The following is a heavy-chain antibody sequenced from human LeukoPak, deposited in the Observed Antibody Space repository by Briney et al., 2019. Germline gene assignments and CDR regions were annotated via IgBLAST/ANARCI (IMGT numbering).Heavy chain of an antibody. CDR2: ISAYNGNT. CDR3: ARAIAVVDY. V-gene: IGHV1-18*01. D-gene: IGHD6-19*01. CDR1: GYTFTSYG. J-gene: IGHJ4*02. Sequence: GASVKVSCKASGYTFTSYGISWVRQAPGQGLEWMGWISAYNGNTNYAQKFQGRVTMTKDTSISTAYMELSSLRSDDTAVYFCARAIAVVDYWGQGTLVTVSS.